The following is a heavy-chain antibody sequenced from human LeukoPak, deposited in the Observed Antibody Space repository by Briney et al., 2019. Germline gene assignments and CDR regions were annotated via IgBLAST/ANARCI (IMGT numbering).Heavy chain of an antibody. CDR1: GGTFSSYA. Sequence: ASVKVSCKASGGTFSSYAISWVRQAPGQGLEWMGGIIPIFGTANYAQKFQGRVTITADESTSTAYMELSSLRSEDTAVYYCARVVVPAAMHYYHYMDVWGKGTTVTVSS. D-gene: IGHD2-2*01. CDR3: ARVVVPAAMHYYHYMDV. V-gene: IGHV1-69*13. CDR2: IIPIFGTA. J-gene: IGHJ6*03.